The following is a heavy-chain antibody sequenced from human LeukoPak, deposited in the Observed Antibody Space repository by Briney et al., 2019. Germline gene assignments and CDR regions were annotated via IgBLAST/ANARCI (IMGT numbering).Heavy chain of an antibody. CDR2: ISGSGGST. CDR3: AKISSGDGYFDY. Sequence: GGSLRLSYAASGFTFSSYAMSWVRQAPGKGLEWVSAISGSGGSTYYADSVKGRFTISRDNSKNTLYLQMNSLRAEDTAVYYCAKISSGDGYFDYWGQGTLVTVSS. CDR1: GFTFSSYA. D-gene: IGHD6-19*01. V-gene: IGHV3-23*01. J-gene: IGHJ4*02.